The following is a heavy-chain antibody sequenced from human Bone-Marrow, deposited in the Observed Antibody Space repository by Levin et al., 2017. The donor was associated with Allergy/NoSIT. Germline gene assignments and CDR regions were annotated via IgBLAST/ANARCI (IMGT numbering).Heavy chain of an antibody. CDR2: ISGPSSTI. D-gene: IGHD1-26*01. Sequence: PGGSLRLSCAASGFSFSSDEMTWFRQTPGTGLEWVSYISGPSSTIYYADSVKGRFTISRDNAKRALYLQMNSLRVEDTAIYYCARLGVGASFDYWGQGVPVTVSS. V-gene: IGHV3-48*03. J-gene: IGHJ4*02. CDR1: GFSFSSDE. CDR3: ARLGVGASFDY.